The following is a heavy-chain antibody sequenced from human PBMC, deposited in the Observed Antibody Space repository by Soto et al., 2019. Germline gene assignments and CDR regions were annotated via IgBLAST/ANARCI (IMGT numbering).Heavy chain of an antibody. D-gene: IGHD6-19*01. V-gene: IGHV3-9*01. CDR2: ISWNSGSI. CDR3: AKEPTRYSSGFDY. CDR1: GFTFDDYA. Sequence: EVQLVESGGGLVQPGRSLRLSCAASGFTFDDYAMHWVRQAPGKGLEWVSGISWNSGSIGYADSVKGRFTISRDNAKNSLYLQMNSLRAEDTALYYCAKEPTRYSSGFDYWGQGTLVTVSS. J-gene: IGHJ4*02.